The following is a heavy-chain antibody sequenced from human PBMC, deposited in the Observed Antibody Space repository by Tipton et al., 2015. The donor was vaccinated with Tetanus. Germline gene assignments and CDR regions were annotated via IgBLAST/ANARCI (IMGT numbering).Heavy chain of an antibody. D-gene: IGHD3-16*01. Sequence: QLVQSGAEVGKPGESLKISCQGSGYSFTSYWIGWVRQMSGKGLEWMGVIYPSDSYSTYSPSFEGQVTISVDRSIDTAYLQWSSLKASDTAIYYCARPLTSVAFGGFAFDVWGQGTLVTVSS. CDR1: GYSFTSYW. CDR3: ARPLTSVAFGGFAFDV. J-gene: IGHJ3*01. CDR2: IYPSDSYS. V-gene: IGHV5-51*01.